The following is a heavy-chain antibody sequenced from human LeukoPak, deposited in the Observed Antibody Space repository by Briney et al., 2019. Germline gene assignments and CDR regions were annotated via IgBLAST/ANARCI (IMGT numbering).Heavy chain of an antibody. J-gene: IGHJ4*02. V-gene: IGHV1-46*01. CDR3: AREGSSGWTFDY. CDR2: INPSSGSK. D-gene: IGHD6-19*01. Sequence: ASVKVSCKASGYTFTSYYMHSVRQAAGQGLEWMGIINPSSGSKRYAQKFQGRVTMTHDTSTSTVYLELSRLRSEDTAVYYCAREGSSGWTFDYWGQGTLVTVSS. CDR1: GYTFTSYY.